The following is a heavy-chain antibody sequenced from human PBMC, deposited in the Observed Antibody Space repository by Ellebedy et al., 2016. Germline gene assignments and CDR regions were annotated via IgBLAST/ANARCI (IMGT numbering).Heavy chain of an antibody. CDR1: GGSISRYY. V-gene: IGHV4-59*01. D-gene: IGHD3-10*01. CDR2: IYYTGTT. CDR3: ASIGGVSFGEHPIDY. J-gene: IGHJ4*02. Sequence: SETLSLTCIVSGGSISRYYWGWIRQPPGRGLEWTGNIYYTGTTNYNPSLQSRVTISLDTSKNQFSLRLTSVTAADTAVYYWASIGGVSFGEHPIDYWGQGTLVTVSS.